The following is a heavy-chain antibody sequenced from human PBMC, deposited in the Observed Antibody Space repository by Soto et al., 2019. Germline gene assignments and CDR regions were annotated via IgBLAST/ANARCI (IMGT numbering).Heavy chain of an antibody. V-gene: IGHV3-33*01. CDR3: ARDLITMVRGGADIDYYYGMDV. CDR1: GFTFSSYG. D-gene: IGHD3-10*01. J-gene: IGHJ6*02. CDR2: IWYDGSNK. Sequence: PGGALRLSCAASGFTFSSYGMHWVRQAPGKGLEWVAVIWYDGSNKYYADSVKGRFTISRDNSKNTLYLQMNSLRAEDTAVYYCARDLITMVRGGADIDYYYGMDVWGQGTTVTVSS.